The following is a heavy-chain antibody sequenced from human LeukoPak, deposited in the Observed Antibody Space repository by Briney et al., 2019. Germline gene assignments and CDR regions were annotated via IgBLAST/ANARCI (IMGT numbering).Heavy chain of an antibody. D-gene: IGHD1-26*01. CDR1: GGSISSYY. CDR3: ARGGVGAITYYYYMDV. J-gene: IGHJ6*03. CDR2: IYYSGST. Sequence: SETLSLTCTVSGGSISSYYWSWIRQPPGKGLEWIGCIYYSGSTNYNPSLKSRVTISVDTSKNQFSLKLSSVTAADTAVYYCARGGVGAITYYYYMDVWGKGTTVTVSS. V-gene: IGHV4-59*08.